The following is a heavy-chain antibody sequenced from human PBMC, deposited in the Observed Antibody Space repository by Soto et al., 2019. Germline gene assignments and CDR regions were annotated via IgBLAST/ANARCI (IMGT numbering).Heavy chain of an antibody. Sequence: QVQLVQSGAEVKKPGASVKVSCKASGYTFTSYGISWVRQAPGQGLEWMGWISAYNGNTKYVQKFQGRVTMTTDTSTSTAYMEMRSLRSDDTAVYSCARDAAAGLNDYWGQGTLVTVSS. CDR3: ARDAAAGLNDY. CDR1: GYTFTSYG. CDR2: ISAYNGNT. V-gene: IGHV1-18*01. J-gene: IGHJ4*02. D-gene: IGHD6-13*01.